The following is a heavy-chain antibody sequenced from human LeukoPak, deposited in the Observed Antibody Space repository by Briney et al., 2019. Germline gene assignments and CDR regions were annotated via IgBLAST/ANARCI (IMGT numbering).Heavy chain of an antibody. Sequence: PGGSLRLSCGASGFNFNNYGMHWVRQAPGKGLEWMAFIRYDGSIQYYADSVKGRFTISRENTIHTLYLQMNSLRAEDTAVYYCAKESGGYSSRPALDLDYWGQGTLVTVSS. V-gene: IGHV3-30*02. CDR1: GFNFNNYG. CDR3: AKESGGYSSRPALDLDY. D-gene: IGHD6-13*01. CDR2: IRYDGSIQ. J-gene: IGHJ4*02.